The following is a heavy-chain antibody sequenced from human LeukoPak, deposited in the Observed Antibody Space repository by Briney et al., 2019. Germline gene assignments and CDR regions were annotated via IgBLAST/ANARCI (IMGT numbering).Heavy chain of an antibody. CDR2: ISWNSGSI. CDR1: GFTFDDNA. D-gene: IGHD3-22*01. Sequence: GGSLRLSCAASGFTFDDNAMHWVRHPPGKGLEWVSGISWNSGSIGYADSVKGRFTISRDNAKNSLDLQMNSLRVEDTALYYCAKSGGSSGYYYFDYWGQGTLVTVSS. CDR3: AKSGGSSGYYYFDY. V-gene: IGHV3-9*01. J-gene: IGHJ4*02.